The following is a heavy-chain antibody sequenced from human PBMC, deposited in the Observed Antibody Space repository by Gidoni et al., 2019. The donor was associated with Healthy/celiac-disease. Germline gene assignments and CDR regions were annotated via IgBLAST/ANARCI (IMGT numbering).Heavy chain of an antibody. Sequence: QFQLQESGPGLVQPSQTLSLTCPVSGGSISLGYYYWSWIRQQPGKGLEWIGYIYYSGSTYYNPSLKSRVTISVDTSKNQFSLKLSYVTAADTAVYYCARSNYYGSGSYFYFDYWGQGTLVTVSS. CDR2: IYYSGST. J-gene: IGHJ4*02. V-gene: IGHV4-30-4*01. CDR1: GGSISLGYYY. D-gene: IGHD3-10*01. CDR3: ARSNYYGSGSYFYFDY.